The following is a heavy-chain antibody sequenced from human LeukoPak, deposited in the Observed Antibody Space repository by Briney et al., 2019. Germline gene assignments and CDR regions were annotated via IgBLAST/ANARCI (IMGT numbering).Heavy chain of an antibody. V-gene: IGHV4-59*01. CDR3: ARAGGDHPFDP. J-gene: IGHJ5*02. CDR1: GASISHYY. CDR2: IYDSGYT. Sequence: SETLSLTCTVSGASISHYYWSWIRQPPGKGLEWIGYIYDSGYTKYNPSLKSRVTISVDMSKNHFSLKLTSVTAADTAVYYCARAGGDHPFDPWGQGALVTVSS. D-gene: IGHD4-17*01.